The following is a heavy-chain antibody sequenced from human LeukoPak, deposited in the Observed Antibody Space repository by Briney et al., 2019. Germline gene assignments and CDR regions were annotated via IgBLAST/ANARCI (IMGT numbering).Heavy chain of an antibody. CDR3: AKTKAATIDY. V-gene: IGHV3-23*03. CDR2: IYSGGST. CDR1: GFTFSSSW. J-gene: IGHJ4*02. D-gene: IGHD2-15*01. Sequence: PGGSLRLSCVASGFTFSSSWMSWVRQAPGKGLEWVSVIYSGGSTYYADSVKGRFTISRDNSKNTLYLQMNSLRAEDTAVYYCAKTKAATIDYWGQGTLVTVSS.